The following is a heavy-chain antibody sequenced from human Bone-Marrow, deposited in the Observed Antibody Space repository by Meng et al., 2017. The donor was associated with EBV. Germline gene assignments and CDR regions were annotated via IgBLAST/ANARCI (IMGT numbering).Heavy chain of an antibody. D-gene: IGHD3-16*01. CDR3: ARGTYDRPVDP. J-gene: IGHJ5*02. CDR2: MNPNSGNT. CDR1: VYTVTSYD. Sequence: VELGQSTAEVKKPWASVEISCAASVYTVTSYDIHRVRQATGQGLEWMGWMNPNSGNTAYAQKFQDRVTMTRNTSISTAYMELSSLRSEDTAVYYCARGTYDRPVDPWGQGTLVTVSS. V-gene: IGHV1-8*01.